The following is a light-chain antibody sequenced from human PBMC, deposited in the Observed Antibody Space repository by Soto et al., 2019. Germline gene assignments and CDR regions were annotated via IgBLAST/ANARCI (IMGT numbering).Light chain of an antibody. Sequence: EIVMTQSPATLSVSPGERATLSCRASQSVTSNLAWYQQDPGQAPRLLIYDASTRVTDVPARFSGRGSGTEFTLTISSLQSEDFAIYYCQQYNDWPPTFGQGTKVDIK. CDR2: DAS. J-gene: IGKJ1*01. CDR1: QSVTSN. CDR3: QQYNDWPPT. V-gene: IGKV3-15*01.